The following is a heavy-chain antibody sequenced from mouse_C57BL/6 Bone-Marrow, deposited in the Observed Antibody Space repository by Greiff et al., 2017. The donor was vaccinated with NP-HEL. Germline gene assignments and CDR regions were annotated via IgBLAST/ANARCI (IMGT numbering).Heavy chain of an antibody. V-gene: IGHV5-9-1*02. CDR1: GFTFSSYA. CDR3: TRDILYYYAMDY. D-gene: IGHD2-3*01. CDR2: ISSGGDYI. J-gene: IGHJ4*01. Sequence: EVKVVESGEGLVKPGGSLKLSCAASGFTFSSYAMSWVRQTPEKRLEWVAYISSGGDYIYYADTVKGRFTISRDNARNTLYLQMSSLKSEDTAMYYCTRDILYYYAMDYWGQGTSVTVSS.